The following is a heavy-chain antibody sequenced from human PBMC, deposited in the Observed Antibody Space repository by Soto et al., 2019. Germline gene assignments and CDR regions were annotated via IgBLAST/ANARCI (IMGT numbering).Heavy chain of an antibody. V-gene: IGHV3-30*03. CDR3: ARWVGVSMYDNSGTYDS. Sequence: QVQLVESGGGVVQPGRSLRLTCAASGFIFSGSGMHWVRQAPGKGLEWVALVSNDGIRKYYGDSVKGRFTISRDNVENTLYLQMNSLRAEDTAVYYCARWVGVSMYDNSGTYDSWGQGNLVSVSS. D-gene: IGHD3-22*01. J-gene: IGHJ5*01. CDR2: VSNDGIRK. CDR1: GFIFSGSG.